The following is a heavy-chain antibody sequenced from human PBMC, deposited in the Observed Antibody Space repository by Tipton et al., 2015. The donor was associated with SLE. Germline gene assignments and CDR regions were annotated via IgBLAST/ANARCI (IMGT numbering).Heavy chain of an antibody. CDR2: IRADGSNK. V-gene: IGHV3-30*02. J-gene: IGHJ6*04. Sequence: GSLRLSCAASGFTYSGYAMHWVRQAPGKGLEWVAFIRADGSNKDYADSVKGRFTISRDNSKNTLYLQMNNLRAEDTAVFHCARKGGCTSDVKYRYMDVWGKGTTVTVSS. D-gene: IGHD2-2*01. CDR3: ARKGGCTSDVKYRYMDV. CDR1: GFTYSGYA.